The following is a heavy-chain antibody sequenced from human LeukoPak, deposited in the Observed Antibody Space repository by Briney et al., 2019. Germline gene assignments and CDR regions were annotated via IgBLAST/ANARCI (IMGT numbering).Heavy chain of an antibody. D-gene: IGHD2-21*02. CDR3: ARSRRVVVPSSLNAADDYYYYLDL. Sequence: ASVKVSCKASGYTFTYYGLTWVRQAPGQGPECLGGINTNTGKSTYAQGFTGRFVFSFDTPVSMAYLQITSLTAEDTAIYFCARSRRVVVPSSLNAADDYYYYLDLWGKGTTVTVSS. CDR1: GYTFTYYG. CDR2: INTNTGKS. V-gene: IGHV7-4-1*04. J-gene: IGHJ6*03.